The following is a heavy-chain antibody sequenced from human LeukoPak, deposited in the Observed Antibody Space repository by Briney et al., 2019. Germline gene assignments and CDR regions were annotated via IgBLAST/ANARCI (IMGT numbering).Heavy chain of an antibody. CDR1: GGFATYYC. CDR3: ARDLASTGPYWYGLDV. Sequence: SETLSLTCAVSGGFATYYCWSWLRQSSGKGLEWIGSVCSSGNTKYSPALKSRVTISRDTSRDQFSLKMTSVTAADTAMYYCARDLASTGPYWYGLDVWGQGTAVTVSS. J-gene: IGHJ6*02. V-gene: IGHV4-59*02. CDR2: VCSSGNT. D-gene: IGHD2-8*02.